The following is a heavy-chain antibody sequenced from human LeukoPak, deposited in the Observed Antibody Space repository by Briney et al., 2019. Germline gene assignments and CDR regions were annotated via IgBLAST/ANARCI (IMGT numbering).Heavy chain of an antibody. CDR1: GYTFTNYY. CDR2: INPSGGGT. J-gene: IGHJ6*02. Sequence: ASVKVSCKASGYTFTNYYMHWVRQAPGQGLEWMGIINPSGGGTSYAQKFQGRVTMTRDTSTSTVYMELSSLRSEDTAVYYCATPGHYYGSGSYYTPDYYGMDVWGQGTTVTVSS. CDR3: ATPGHYYGSGSYYTPDYYGMDV. V-gene: IGHV1-46*01. D-gene: IGHD3-10*01.